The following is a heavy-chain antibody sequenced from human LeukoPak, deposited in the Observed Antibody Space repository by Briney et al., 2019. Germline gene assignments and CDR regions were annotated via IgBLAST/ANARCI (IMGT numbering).Heavy chain of an antibody. J-gene: IGHJ4*02. D-gene: IGHD3-3*01. CDR2: ISSSSSTI. Sequence: GGSLRLPCAASGFTFSSHSMNWVRQAPGKGLEWVSYISSSSSTIYYADSVKGRFTISRDNAKNSLYLQMNSLRAEDTGVYYCAKDHYWSIDYWGRGTLVTVSS. CDR3: AKDHYWSIDY. CDR1: GFTFSSHS. V-gene: IGHV3-48*01.